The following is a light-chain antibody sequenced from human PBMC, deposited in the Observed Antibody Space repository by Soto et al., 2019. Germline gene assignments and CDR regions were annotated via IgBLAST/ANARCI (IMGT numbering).Light chain of an antibody. V-gene: IGLV3-1*01. CDR3: QAWDRSTLVV. Sequence: SSELTQPPSVPVSPGQTANITCSGDKLGDKYPSWYQQKPGQSPVLVIYQGSKRPSGIPERFSGSNSGNTATLTISGTQAMDEADYFCQAWDRSTLVVFGGGTKLTVL. CDR2: QGS. CDR1: KLGDKY. J-gene: IGLJ2*01.